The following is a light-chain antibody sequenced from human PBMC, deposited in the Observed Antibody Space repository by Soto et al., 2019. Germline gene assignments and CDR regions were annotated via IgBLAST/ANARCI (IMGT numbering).Light chain of an antibody. V-gene: IGLV3-21*04. Sequence: SYELTQPPSVSVVPGKTARITCGGNNIGSKSVHWYQQKPGQAPVLVIYYDSDRPSGIPERFSGSNSGNTATLTISRVEAGDEADYYCQVWDSSSDLVFGGGTKLTVL. CDR1: NIGSKS. CDR2: YDS. J-gene: IGLJ2*01. CDR3: QVWDSSSDLV.